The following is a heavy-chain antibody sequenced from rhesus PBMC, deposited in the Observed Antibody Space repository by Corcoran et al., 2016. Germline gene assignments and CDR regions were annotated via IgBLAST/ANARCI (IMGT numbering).Heavy chain of an antibody. CDR2: IYGSSTST. J-gene: IGHJ4*01. D-gene: IGHD6-31*01. CDR1: GGSISDSYR. CDR3: ASRIAAPFDY. Sequence: QVQLQESGPGVVKPSETLSLTCAVSGGSISDSYRWSWIRQPPGKGLEWIGYIYGSSTSTNYNPSLKRRVTISTDTSKNQFSLKLSSVTAADTAVYYCASRIAAPFDYWGQGVLVTVSS. V-gene: IGHV4S10*01.